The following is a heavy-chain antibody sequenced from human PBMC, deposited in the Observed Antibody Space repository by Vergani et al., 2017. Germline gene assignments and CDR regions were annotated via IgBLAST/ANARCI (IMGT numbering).Heavy chain of an antibody. Sequence: EVQLVESGGVVVQPGGSLRLSCAASGFTFDDSAMHWVRQAPGKGLEWVSLISWDGGSTYYADSVKGRFTISRDNSENSLYLQMNSLRAEDTALYYGAKPHATTRYGMDVWGQGTTVTVSS. CDR1: GFTFDDSA. CDR2: ISWDGGST. CDR3: AKPHATTRYGMDV. D-gene: IGHD4-17*01. J-gene: IGHJ6*02. V-gene: IGHV3-43D*04.